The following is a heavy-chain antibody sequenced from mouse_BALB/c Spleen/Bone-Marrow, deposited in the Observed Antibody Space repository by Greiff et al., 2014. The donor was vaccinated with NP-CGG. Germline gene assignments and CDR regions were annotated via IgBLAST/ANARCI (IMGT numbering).Heavy chain of an antibody. CDR2: IYPGDGDT. J-gene: IGHJ2*01. D-gene: IGHD1-1*01. CDR1: GYAFSSSW. CDR3: ARDYYGSSFDY. Sequence: VQRVEPGPELVKPGASVKISCKASGYAFSSSWMNWVKQRPGQGLEWIGRIYPGDGDTNYNGKFKGKATLTADKSSSTAYMQFSSLTSVDSAVYFCARDYYGSSFDYWGQGTTLTVSS. V-gene: IGHV1-82*01.